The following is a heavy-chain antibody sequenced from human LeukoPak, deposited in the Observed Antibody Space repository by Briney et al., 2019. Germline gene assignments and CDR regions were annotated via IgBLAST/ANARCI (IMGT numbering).Heavy chain of an antibody. V-gene: IGHV3-30*02. CDR1: GFTFRNYG. D-gene: IGHD4/OR15-4a*01. Sequence: GGSLRLSCAASGFTFRNYGIHWVRQAPGKGLEWVAFIRYDGSNKYYADSVKGRFTISRDNSKNTLYLQLNSLRAEDTAVYYCAKERRYGASFDYWGQGTLVTVSS. CDR3: AKERRYGASFDY. J-gene: IGHJ4*02. CDR2: IRYDGSNK.